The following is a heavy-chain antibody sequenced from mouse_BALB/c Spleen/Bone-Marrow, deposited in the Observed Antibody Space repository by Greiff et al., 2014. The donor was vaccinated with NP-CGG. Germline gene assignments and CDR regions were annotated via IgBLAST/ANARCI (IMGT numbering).Heavy chain of an antibody. D-gene: IGHD2-4*01. J-gene: IGHJ4*01. V-gene: IGHV1S41*01. CDR3: ARSPMSTESYAMDY. CDR1: GYTFTSYW. Sequence: DLVKPGASVKLSCKASGYTFTSYWINWIKQRPGQGLEWIGRIAPGSGNTYYNEMFKGRATLTVDTYSSTAYIQLSSLSSEDSPVYFCARSPMSTESYAMDYWGQGTSVTVSS. CDR2: IAPGSGNT.